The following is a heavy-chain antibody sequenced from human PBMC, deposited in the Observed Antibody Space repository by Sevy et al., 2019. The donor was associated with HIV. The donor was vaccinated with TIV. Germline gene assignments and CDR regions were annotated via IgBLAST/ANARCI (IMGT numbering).Heavy chain of an antibody. V-gene: IGHV3-30-3*01. CDR3: ARDPLSVPHWGSFDS. J-gene: IGHJ4*02. D-gene: IGHD3-16*01. CDR1: GFTFTRYA. Sequence: GGSLRLSCEASGFTFTRYAFHWVRQAPGKGLEWVAVISKEGTNRYYIDSVKGRFTISRDNSRNTLFLQMQSLRPEDTAMYFCARDPLSVPHWGSFDSWGRGTLVTVSS. CDR2: ISKEGTNR.